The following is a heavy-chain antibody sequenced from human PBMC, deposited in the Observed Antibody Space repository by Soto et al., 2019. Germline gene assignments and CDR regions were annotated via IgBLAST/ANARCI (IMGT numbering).Heavy chain of an antibody. J-gene: IGHJ4*02. CDR3: AADRKIVGTIGAFDF. Sequence: ASVKVSCKVPENTLTELTIDWWRQAPGKGLEWMGRSAPEEGEPIYPQKFQGRVSMTEDPSTDTAYMELTSLRSEDTAVYFCAADRKIVGTIGAFDFWGQGTPVTVSS. V-gene: IGHV1-24*01. CDR1: ENTLTELT. CDR2: SAPEEGEP. D-gene: IGHD1-26*01.